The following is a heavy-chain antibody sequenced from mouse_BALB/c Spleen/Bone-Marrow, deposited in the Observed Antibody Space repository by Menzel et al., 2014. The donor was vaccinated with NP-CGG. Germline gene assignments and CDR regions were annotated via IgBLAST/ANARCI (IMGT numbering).Heavy chain of an antibody. CDR3: ARRVITTGPGFAY. CDR1: GYSFTSYY. D-gene: IGHD2-4*01. Sequence: EVKLMESGPELVKPGASVKISCKASGYSFTSYYIHWVKQNHGKSLEWIGYIDPFNGATIYNQKFKGKATLTADKSSSTAYMHLSSLTSEDSAVYYCARRVITTGPGFAYWGQGTLVTVSA. J-gene: IGHJ3*01. V-gene: IGHV1-28*01. CDR2: IDPFNGAT.